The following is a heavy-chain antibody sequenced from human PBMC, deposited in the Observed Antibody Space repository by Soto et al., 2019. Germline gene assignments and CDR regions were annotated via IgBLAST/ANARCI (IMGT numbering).Heavy chain of an antibody. D-gene: IGHD6-13*01. Sequence: SETLSLTCTVSGGSISSYYWSWIRQPPGKGLEWIGYIYYSGSTNYNPSLKSRVTIPVDTSMNQFSLKLSSVTAVDTAVYYCARGSSWTNYYFDYWGQGTLVTVSS. J-gene: IGHJ4*02. CDR3: ARGSSWTNYYFDY. CDR1: GGSISSYY. CDR2: IYYSGST. V-gene: IGHV4-59*01.